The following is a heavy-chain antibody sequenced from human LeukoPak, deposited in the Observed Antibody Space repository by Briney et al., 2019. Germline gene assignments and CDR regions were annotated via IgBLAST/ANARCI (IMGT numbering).Heavy chain of an antibody. Sequence: SETLSLTCTVSGGSISSGDYYWSWIRQPPGKGLEWIAYMYNSGSTNYNPSLKSRVTISIDTSKNQSSLKLSSLTAADTAIYYCARGIESYGDYGYWGQGILVTVSS. V-gene: IGHV4-61*08. CDR3: ARGIESYGDYGY. CDR1: GGSISSGDYY. CDR2: MYNSGST. J-gene: IGHJ4*02. D-gene: IGHD4-17*01.